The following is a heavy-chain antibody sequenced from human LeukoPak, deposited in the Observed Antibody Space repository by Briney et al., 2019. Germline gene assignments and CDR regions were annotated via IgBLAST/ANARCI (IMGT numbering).Heavy chain of an antibody. Sequence: GGSLRLSCVAPRFTVSGNFMSWVRPAPGRGVEWVSVINSGGKTYNADSVKGRFTISRDNSKNTLYLQMNSLRAEDRAVYHCERDLFRSERVGLNDYWGQGTLVTVSS. CDR1: RFTVSGNF. CDR3: ERDLFRSERVGLNDY. CDR2: INSGGKT. V-gene: IGHV3-53*01. D-gene: IGHD3-16*01. J-gene: IGHJ4*02.